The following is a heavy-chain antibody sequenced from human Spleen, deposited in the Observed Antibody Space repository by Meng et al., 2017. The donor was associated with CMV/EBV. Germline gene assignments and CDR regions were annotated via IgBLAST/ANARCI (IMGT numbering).Heavy chain of an antibody. J-gene: IGHJ4*02. CDR1: GYTFTDYY. D-gene: IGHD6-19*01. V-gene: IGHV1-2*02. Sequence: ASVKVSCKASGYTFTDYYIHWVRQALGQGPEWMGWISPKSGGTRYAQNFQGRVTMTRDTSISTAYMDLSRLRSDDTAVYYCARTSMAVPGSFDFWGQGTLVTVSS. CDR3: ARTSMAVPGSFDF. CDR2: ISPKSGGT.